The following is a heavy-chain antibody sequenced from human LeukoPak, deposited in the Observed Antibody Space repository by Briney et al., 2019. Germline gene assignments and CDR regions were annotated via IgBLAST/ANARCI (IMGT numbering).Heavy chain of an antibody. CDR3: ARGLVALGFSRSRFDP. D-gene: IGHD6-6*01. J-gene: IGHJ5*02. V-gene: IGHV3-23*01. CDR2: ISGSGGST. Sequence: PGGSLRLSCAASGFTFSSYAMSWVRQAPGKGLEWVSAISGSGGSTYYADSVKGRFTISRDNAKNSLYLQMNSLRAEDTAVYYCARGLVALGFSRSRFDPWGQGTLVTVSS. CDR1: GFTFSSYA.